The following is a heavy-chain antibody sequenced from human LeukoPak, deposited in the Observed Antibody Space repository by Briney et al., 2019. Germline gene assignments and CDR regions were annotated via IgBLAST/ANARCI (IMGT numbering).Heavy chain of an antibody. CDR3: ARQVTTVVTPETPVYYLDY. CDR1: GGSISSYY. CDR2: IYYSGST. J-gene: IGHJ4*02. V-gene: IGHV4-59*08. Sequence: SETLSLTCTVSGGSISSYYWSWIRQPPGKGLGWIGYIYYSGSTNYNPSLKSRVTISVDTSKNQFSLKLSSVTAADTAVYYCARQVTTVVTPETPVYYLDYWGQGTLVTVSS. D-gene: IGHD4-23*01.